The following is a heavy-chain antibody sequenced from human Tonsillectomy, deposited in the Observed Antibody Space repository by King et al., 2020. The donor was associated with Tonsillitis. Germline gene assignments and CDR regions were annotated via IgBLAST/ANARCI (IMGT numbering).Heavy chain of an antibody. CDR3: AKLLRSGYHLYYMDV. CDR2: ISDSAGGT. J-gene: IGHJ6*03. D-gene: IGHD3-3*01. Sequence: VQLVQSGGGLVQPGGSLRLSCAASGFTFSSFALPWVRQAPGKWLEWVSSISDSAGGTYYADSVNGRFTISRDNSKNTLYLQVNGLRAEDTAVYYCAKLLRSGYHLYYMDVWGKGTTVTVSS. V-gene: IGHV3-23*04. CDR1: GFTFSSFA.